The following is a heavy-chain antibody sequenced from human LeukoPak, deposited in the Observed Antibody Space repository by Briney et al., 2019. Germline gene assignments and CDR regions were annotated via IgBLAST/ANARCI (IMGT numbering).Heavy chain of an antibody. Sequence: SETLSLTCAVYGGSFSGYYWSWIRQPPGKVLEWIGEINHSGSTNYNPSLKSRVTISVDTSKNQFSLKLSSVTAADTAVYYCARGPSDYGDQLGYWGQGTLVTVSS. V-gene: IGHV4-34*01. CDR1: GGSFSGYY. J-gene: IGHJ4*02. CDR2: INHSGST. D-gene: IGHD4-17*01. CDR3: ARGPSDYGDQLGY.